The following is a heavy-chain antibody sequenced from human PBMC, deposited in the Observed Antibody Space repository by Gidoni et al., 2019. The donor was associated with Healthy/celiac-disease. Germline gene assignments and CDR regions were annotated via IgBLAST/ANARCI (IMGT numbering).Heavy chain of an antibody. Sequence: EVQLLESGGGLVQPGGSLRLYCDASGFTFSSYAMSWVRQAAGKWLEWVSAISGSGGSTYYADSVKGRFPISRDNSKTTLYLQMNSLRAADTAVYYCAKGDWFGGGWFDYWGQGTLVTVSS. CDR2: ISGSGGST. J-gene: IGHJ4*02. D-gene: IGHD3-10*01. CDR1: GFTFSSYA. V-gene: IGHV3-23*01. CDR3: AKGDWFGGGWFDY.